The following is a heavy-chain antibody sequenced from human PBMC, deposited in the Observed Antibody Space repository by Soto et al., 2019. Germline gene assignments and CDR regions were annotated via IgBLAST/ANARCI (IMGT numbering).Heavy chain of an antibody. V-gene: IGHV4-30-2*01. CDR3: ARRHLTMIPL. CDR1: GGSISSGGYS. Sequence: PSXTLCLTCAVSGGSISSGGYSWSWIRQPPGKGLEGIGYIYHSGSTYYNPSLKSRVTISVDTSKNQFSLRLTSMTAADTAVYYCARRHLTMIPLWGQGTLVTVSS. CDR2: IYHSGST. D-gene: IGHD3-22*01. J-gene: IGHJ4*02.